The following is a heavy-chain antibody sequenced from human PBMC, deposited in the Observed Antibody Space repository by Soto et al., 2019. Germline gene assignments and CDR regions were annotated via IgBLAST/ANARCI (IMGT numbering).Heavy chain of an antibody. CDR1: GGSISSYY. CDR2: IYYSGST. J-gene: IGHJ6*02. V-gene: IGHV4-59*01. Sequence: SETLSLTCTVSGGSISSYYWSWIRQPPGKGLEWIGYIYYSGSTNYNPSLKSRVTISVDTSKNQFSLRLSSVTAADTAVYYCARENYYGSGSYRLGYYGMDVWGQGTTVTVSS. D-gene: IGHD3-10*01. CDR3: ARENYYGSGSYRLGYYGMDV.